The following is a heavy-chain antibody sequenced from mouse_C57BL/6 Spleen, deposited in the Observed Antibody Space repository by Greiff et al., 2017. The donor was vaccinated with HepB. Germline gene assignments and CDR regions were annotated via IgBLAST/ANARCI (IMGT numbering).Heavy chain of an antibody. D-gene: IGHD2-4*01. Sequence: VKLQQPGAELVKPGASVKVSCKASGYTFTSYWMHWVKQRPGQGLEWIGRIHPSDSDPNYNQKFKGKATLTVDKSSSTAYMQLSSLTSEDSAVYYCAPLYYDYDKGFAYWGQGTLVTVSA. CDR3: APLYYDYDKGFAY. CDR1: GYTFTSYW. J-gene: IGHJ3*01. CDR2: IHPSDSDP. V-gene: IGHV1-74*04.